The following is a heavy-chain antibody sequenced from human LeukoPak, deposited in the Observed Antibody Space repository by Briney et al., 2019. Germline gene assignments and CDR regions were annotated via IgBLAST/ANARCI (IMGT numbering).Heavy chain of an antibody. Sequence: GGSLRLSCAASGFTFSSYEMNWVRQAPGKGLEWVSYISSSGSTIYYADSVKGRFTISRDNAKNSLYLQMNSLRAEDTAVYYCARDFVLNRRSSVAVYWGQGTLVTVSS. CDR3: ARDFVLNRRSSVAVY. CDR1: GFTFSSYE. D-gene: IGHD6-13*01. J-gene: IGHJ4*02. CDR2: ISSSGSTI. V-gene: IGHV3-48*03.